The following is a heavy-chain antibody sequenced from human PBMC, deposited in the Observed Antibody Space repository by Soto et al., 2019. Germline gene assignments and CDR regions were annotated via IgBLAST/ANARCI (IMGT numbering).Heavy chain of an antibody. D-gene: IGHD5-12*01. CDR2: IYYSGST. CDR1: GGSISSGGYY. CDR3: ARDMGDGYKKTEYFQH. J-gene: IGHJ1*01. Sequence: LSLTCTVSGGSISSGGYYWSWIRQHPGKGLEWIGYIYYSGSTYYNPSLKSRVTISADTSKNQFSLKLSSVTAADTAVYYCARDMGDGYKKTEYFQHWGQGTLVTVSS. V-gene: IGHV4-31*03.